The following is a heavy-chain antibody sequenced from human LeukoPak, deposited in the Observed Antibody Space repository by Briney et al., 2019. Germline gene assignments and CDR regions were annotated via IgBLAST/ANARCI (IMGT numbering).Heavy chain of an antibody. CDR3: ARDYYGDSYFDS. V-gene: IGHV3-48*04. CDR1: GFTFSSYS. D-gene: IGHD4-17*01. CDR2: ISSSSTI. Sequence: PGGSLRLSCAASGFTFSSYSMNWVRQAPGKGLEWVSYISSSSTIYYADSVKGRFTISRDNAKNSLYLQMNSLRAEDTALYYCARDYYGDSYFDSWGQGTLVTVSS. J-gene: IGHJ4*02.